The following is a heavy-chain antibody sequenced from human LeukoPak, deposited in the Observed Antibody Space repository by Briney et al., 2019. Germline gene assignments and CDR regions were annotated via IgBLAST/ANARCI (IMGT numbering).Heavy chain of an antibody. V-gene: IGHV5-10-1*01. CDR3: ARLGGYNYDFDY. J-gene: IGHJ4*02. CDR1: GYTFTSYW. CDR2: IDPSDSYT. Sequence: GESLKISCKGSGYTFTSYWISWVHQMPGKGLEWMGRIDPSDSYTNYSPSFQGHVTISADKSISTAYLQWSSLKASDTAMYYCARLGGYNYDFDYWGQGTLVTVSS. D-gene: IGHD3-22*01.